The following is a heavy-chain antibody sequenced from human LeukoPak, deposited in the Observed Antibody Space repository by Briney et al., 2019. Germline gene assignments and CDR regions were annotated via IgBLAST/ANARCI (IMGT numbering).Heavy chain of an antibody. J-gene: IGHJ4*02. CDR1: GFTFSSYW. Sequence: GGSLRLSCAASGFTFSSYWMSWVRQAPGEGLEWVANIKQDGSEKYYVDSVKGRFTISRDNAKNSLYLQMNSLRAEDTAVYYCVGDYGSGPFDYWGQGTLVTVSS. CDR3: VGDYGSGPFDY. CDR2: IKQDGSEK. D-gene: IGHD3-10*01. V-gene: IGHV3-7*01.